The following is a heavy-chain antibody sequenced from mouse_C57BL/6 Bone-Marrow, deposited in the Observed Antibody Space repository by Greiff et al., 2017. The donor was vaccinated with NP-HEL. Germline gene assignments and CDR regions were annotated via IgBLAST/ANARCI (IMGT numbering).Heavy chain of an antibody. V-gene: IGHV5-4*01. CDR1: GSTFTTYC. D-gene: IGHD1-1*01. J-gene: IGHJ4*01. CDR3: ARDRDYGSSYDAMDY. CDR2: ISDGCRYT. Sequence: EVQGVESGGGLVKPGGSRKLSWSASGSTFTTYCPSVLLTRPSHILDFFSTISDGCRYTFYPDNVKGRFTISRDNAKNNLYLQMSHLKSEDTAMYYCARDRDYGSSYDAMDYWGQGTSVTVSS.